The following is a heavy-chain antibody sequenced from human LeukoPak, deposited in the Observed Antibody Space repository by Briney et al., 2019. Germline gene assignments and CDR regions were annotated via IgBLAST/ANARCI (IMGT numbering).Heavy chain of an antibody. V-gene: IGHV4-34*01. CDR1: GGSFSDYY. Sequence: KPSETLSLTCAAYGGSFSDYYWSWVRQPPGKGLEWIGEINDSGDLNYKPSLKSRVTISVDTSKTHFSLNLSSVTAADTAVYYCARGRSHKPYNYAVDVWGQGTTVTVSS. CDR2: INDSGDL. J-gene: IGHJ6*02. CDR3: ARGRSHKPYNYAVDV. D-gene: IGHD5-24*01.